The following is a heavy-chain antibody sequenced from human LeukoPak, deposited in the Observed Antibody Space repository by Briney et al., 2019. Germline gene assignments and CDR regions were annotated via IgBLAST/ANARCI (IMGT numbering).Heavy chain of an antibody. CDR2: ISAYNGNT. J-gene: IGHJ2*01. V-gene: IGHV1-18*01. Sequence: ASVKVSCKASGGTFSSYAISWVRQAPGQGLEWMGWISAYNGNTNYAQKLQGRVTMTTDTSTSTAYMELRSLRSDDTAVYYCARGPYYYDSSGYWGTRYFDLWGRGTLVTVSS. D-gene: IGHD3-22*01. CDR3: ARGPYYYDSSGYWGTRYFDL. CDR1: GGTFSSYA.